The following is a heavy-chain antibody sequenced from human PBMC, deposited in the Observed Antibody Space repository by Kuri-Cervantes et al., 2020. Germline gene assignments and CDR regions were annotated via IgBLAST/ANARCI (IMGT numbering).Heavy chain of an antibody. V-gene: IGHV4-34*01. CDR2: INHSGST. J-gene: IGHJ4*02. Sequence: SETLSLTCTVSGGSISSYYWSWIRQPPGKGLEWIGEINHSGSTNYNPSLKSRVTISEDTSKNQFSLKLSSVTAADTAMYYCARGLYGSGWYQYWGQGTLVTVSS. D-gene: IGHD6-19*01. CDR1: GGSISSYY. CDR3: ARGLYGSGWYQY.